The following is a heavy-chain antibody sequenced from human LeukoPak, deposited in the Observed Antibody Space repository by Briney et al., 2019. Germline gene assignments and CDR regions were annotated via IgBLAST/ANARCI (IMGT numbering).Heavy chain of an antibody. J-gene: IGHJ6*03. CDR1: GGTFSSYA. V-gene: IGHV1-69*05. Sequence: SVKDSCKASGGTFSSYAISWVRQAPGQGLEWMGRIIPIFGTANYAQKFQGRVTITTDESTSTAYMELSSLRSEDTAVYYCARGRRVEMATISYYYYMDVWGKGTTVTVSS. D-gene: IGHD5-24*01. CDR2: IIPIFGTA. CDR3: ARGRRVEMATISYYYYMDV.